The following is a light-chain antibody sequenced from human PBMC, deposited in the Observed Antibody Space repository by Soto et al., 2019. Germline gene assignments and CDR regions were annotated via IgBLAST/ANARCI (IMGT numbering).Light chain of an antibody. CDR2: GAT. CDR1: QSVSSY. V-gene: IGKV3-20*01. Sequence: EIVLTQSPGTLSLSPGERATLSCRASQSVSSYLAWYQQKPGQAPRLLIYGATSRATGIPDRFSGSGSGTDFTLTISRLEPEDFAVYYCQQYHRSPQTFGQGTKVDI. J-gene: IGKJ1*01. CDR3: QQYHRSPQT.